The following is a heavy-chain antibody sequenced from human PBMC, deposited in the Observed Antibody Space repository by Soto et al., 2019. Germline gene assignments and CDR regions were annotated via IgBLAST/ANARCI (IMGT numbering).Heavy chain of an antibody. CDR2: ISASGGGT. D-gene: IGHD1-26*01. J-gene: IGHJ4*02. Sequence: GGSLRLSCAASGFTFSTYAMSWVRQAPGKGLEWVSAISASGGGTYYADSVRGRFTISRDNSKNTLYVQMNSLRVEDTAVYYCAKDTASGSPDYFDYWGPGILVTVSS. CDR3: AKDTASGSPDYFDY. CDR1: GFTFSTYA. V-gene: IGHV3-23*01.